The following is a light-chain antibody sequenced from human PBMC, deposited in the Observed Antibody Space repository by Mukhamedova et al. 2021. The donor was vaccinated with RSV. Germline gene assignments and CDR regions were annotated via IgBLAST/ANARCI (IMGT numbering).Light chain of an antibody. J-gene: IGLJ2*01. CDR2: LNSDGSH. CDR3: QTWGTGIVV. CDR1: GHSSPA. V-gene: IGLV4-69*01. Sequence: GHSSPAIAWHQQQPEKGPRYLMKLNSDGSHSKGDGIPDRFSGSSSGAERYLTISSLQSEDEADYYCQTWGTGIVVFGGGTKLTVL.